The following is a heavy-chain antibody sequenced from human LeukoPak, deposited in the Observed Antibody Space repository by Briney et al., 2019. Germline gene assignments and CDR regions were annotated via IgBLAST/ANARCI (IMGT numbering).Heavy chain of an antibody. V-gene: IGHV4-39*01. CDR1: GDSISSSSYY. CDR2: IYYSGST. D-gene: IGHD6-13*01. CDR3: ARQSSSSWRAYYYYYMDV. J-gene: IGHJ6*03. Sequence: SETLSLTCTVSGDSISSSSYYWGWIRQPPGKGLEWIGTIYYSGSTYYNPSLKSRVTISVDTSKNQFSLKLSSVTAADTAVYYCARQSSSSWRAYYYYYMDVWGKGTTVTISS.